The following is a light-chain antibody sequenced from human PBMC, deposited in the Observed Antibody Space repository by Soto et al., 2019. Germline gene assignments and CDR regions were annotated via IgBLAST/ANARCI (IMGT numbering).Light chain of an antibody. CDR1: SSDVSAYNS. Sequence: QSALTQPASVSGSPGQSITISCTGDSSDVSAYNSVSWYQQHPGKAPKLMIYEVGNRPSGVSNRFSGSKSGNTASLTISGLQAEDEADYYFSSYKSTSTLVFGTGTKVTVL. V-gene: IGLV2-14*01. CDR3: SSYKSTSTLV. J-gene: IGLJ1*01. CDR2: EVG.